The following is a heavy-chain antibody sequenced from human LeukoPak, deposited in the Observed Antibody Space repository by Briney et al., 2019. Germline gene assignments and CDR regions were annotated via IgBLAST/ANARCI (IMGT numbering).Heavy chain of an antibody. Sequence: SETLSLTCTVSGASISSYYWSWIRQPPGKGLEWIGHINYSGSTNYNPSLKSRVTISVDTSKNQFSLKLSSVTAADTAVYYCARGGGRRFDYWGQGTLVTVSS. D-gene: IGHD3-10*01. CDR3: ARGGGRRFDY. CDR2: INYSGST. CDR1: GASISSYY. J-gene: IGHJ4*02. V-gene: IGHV4-59*12.